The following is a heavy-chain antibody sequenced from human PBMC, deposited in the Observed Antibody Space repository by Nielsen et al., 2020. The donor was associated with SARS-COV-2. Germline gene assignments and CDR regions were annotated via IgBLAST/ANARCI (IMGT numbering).Heavy chain of an antibody. CDR1: GFTFDDYA. Sequence: LSLTCAASGFTFDDYAMHWVRQAPGKGLEWVSGISWNSGSIGYADSVKGRFTISRDNAKNSLYLQMNSLRAEDTALYYCAASGESSFDPWGQGTLVTVSS. J-gene: IGHJ5*02. CDR3: AASGESSFDP. CDR2: ISWNSGSI. V-gene: IGHV3-9*01. D-gene: IGHD3-16*02.